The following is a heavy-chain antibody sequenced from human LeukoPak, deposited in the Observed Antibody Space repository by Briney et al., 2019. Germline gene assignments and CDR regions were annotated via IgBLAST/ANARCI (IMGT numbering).Heavy chain of an antibody. CDR2: IYYSGST. CDR1: GGSISSSSYY. V-gene: IGHV4-39*07. D-gene: IGHD1-26*01. Sequence: SETLSLTCTVSGGSISSSSYYWGWIRQPPGKGLEWIGSIYYSGSTYYNPSLKSRVTISVDTSKNQFSLKLSSVTAADTAVYSCARLSGSPWYWGQGTLVTVSS. J-gene: IGHJ4*02. CDR3: ARLSGSPWY.